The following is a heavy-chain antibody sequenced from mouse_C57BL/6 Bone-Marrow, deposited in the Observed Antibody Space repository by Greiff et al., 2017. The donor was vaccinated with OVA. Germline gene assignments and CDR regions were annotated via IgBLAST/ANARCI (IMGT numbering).Heavy chain of an antibody. V-gene: IGHV5-6*01. J-gene: IGHJ4*01. CDR2: ISSGGSYT. CDR1: GFTFSSYG. CDR3: ARHLFYAMDY. Sequence: EVKLVESGGDLVKPGGSLKLSCAASGFTFSSYGMSWVRQTPDKRLEWVATISSGGSYTYYPDSVKGRFTISSDNAKNTLYLQMSSLKSEDTAMYYCARHLFYAMDYWGQGTSVTVSS.